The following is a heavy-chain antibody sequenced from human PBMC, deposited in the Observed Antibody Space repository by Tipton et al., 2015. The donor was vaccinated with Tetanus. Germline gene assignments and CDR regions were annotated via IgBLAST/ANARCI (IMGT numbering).Heavy chain of an antibody. J-gene: IGHJ4*02. Sequence: LRLSCTVSGGSISSSSYYWGWIRQPPGKGLEWIGSIYYSGSTYYNPSLKSRVTISVDTSKNQFSLKLSSVTAADTAVYYCARQLTYNFGYFDYWGQGTLVTVSS. CDR1: GGSISSSSYY. D-gene: IGHD5-24*01. CDR3: ARQLTYNFGYFDY. CDR2: IYYSGST. V-gene: IGHV4-39*01.